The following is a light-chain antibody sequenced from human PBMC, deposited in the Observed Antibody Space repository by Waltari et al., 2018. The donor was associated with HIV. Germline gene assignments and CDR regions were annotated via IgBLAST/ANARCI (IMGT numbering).Light chain of an antibody. J-gene: IGLJ2*01. Sequence: SYELTQPPSMSVSPGQTASITCSGDKLGDKYVCWYQQKPGQSPVLVIYQNKKRPYGIPERFAGSNSGNTGTLTISGTQAVDDADYYCQAWDSSTRGLFGGGTKLTVL. CDR2: QNK. CDR1: KLGDKY. CDR3: QAWDSSTRGL. V-gene: IGLV3-1*01.